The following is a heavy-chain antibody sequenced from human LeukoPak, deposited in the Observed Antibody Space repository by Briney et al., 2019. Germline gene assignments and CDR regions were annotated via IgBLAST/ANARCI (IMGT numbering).Heavy chain of an antibody. CDR3: ARENDELAFDI. V-gene: IGHV1-8*03. CDR1: GYTFTSYD. Sequence: GSVKVSCKASGYTFTSYDINWVRQATGQGLEWMGWMNPNSGNTGYAQKFQGRVTITRNTSISTAYMELSSLRSEDTAVYYCARENDELAFDIWGQGTMVTVSS. CDR2: MNPNSGNT. D-gene: IGHD1-1*01. J-gene: IGHJ3*02.